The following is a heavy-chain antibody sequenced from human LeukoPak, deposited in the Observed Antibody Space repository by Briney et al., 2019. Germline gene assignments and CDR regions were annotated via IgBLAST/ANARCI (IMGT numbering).Heavy chain of an antibody. CDR1: GGSISTYY. CDR2: IFTSGST. CDR3: ARESIAARPGYHGDYDY. Sequence: SETLSLTCTVSGGSISTYYWTWIRQPAGKGLEWIGRIFTSGSTNYNPSLKSRVTMSVDTSKNQFSLKLSSVTAADTAVYYCARESIAARPGYHGDYDYWGQGTLVTVSS. V-gene: IGHV4-4*07. D-gene: IGHD6-6*01. J-gene: IGHJ4*02.